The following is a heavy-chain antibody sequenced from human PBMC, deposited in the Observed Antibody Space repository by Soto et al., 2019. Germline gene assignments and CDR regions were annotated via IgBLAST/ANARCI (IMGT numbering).Heavy chain of an antibody. J-gene: IGHJ4*02. Sequence: QLQLQESGSGLVKPSQTLSLTCAVSGGSISSGGYSWSWIRQPPGKGLEWIGYIYHSGSTYYNPSLKSRVTISVDRSKNQFSLKLRSVTAADTAVYYCARGKGVAAQYYFDYWGQGTLLTVSS. CDR2: IYHSGST. CDR1: GGSISSGGYS. CDR3: ARGKGVAAQYYFDY. V-gene: IGHV4-30-2*01. D-gene: IGHD6-6*01.